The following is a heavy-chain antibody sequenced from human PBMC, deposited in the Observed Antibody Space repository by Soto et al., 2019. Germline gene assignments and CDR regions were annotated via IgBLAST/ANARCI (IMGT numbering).Heavy chain of an antibody. J-gene: IGHJ6*02. Sequence: PGGSLRLSCAASGFTFSSYAMSWVRQAPGKGLEWVSAISGSGGSTYYADSVKGRFTISRDNSKNTLYLQMNSLRAEDTAVYYCAKAFIQLWLFPSPGMDVWGQGTTVTVSS. V-gene: IGHV3-23*01. CDR1: GFTFSSYA. D-gene: IGHD5-18*01. CDR3: AKAFIQLWLFPSPGMDV. CDR2: ISGSGGST.